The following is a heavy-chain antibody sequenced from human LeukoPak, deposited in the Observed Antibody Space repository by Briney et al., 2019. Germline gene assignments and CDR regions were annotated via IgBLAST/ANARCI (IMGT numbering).Heavy chain of an antibody. V-gene: IGHV1-24*01. D-gene: IGHD5-18*01. J-gene: IGHJ4*02. CDR1: GYTLTELS. Sequence: ASVKLSCTVSGYTLTELSMHWVRQAPGKGLEWMGGFDAEDGETIYAQKFQGRVTMTEDTSTDTAYMELSSLRSEDTAVYYCATGDTALDYWGEGTLVSVSS. CDR3: ATGDTALDY. CDR2: FDAEDGET.